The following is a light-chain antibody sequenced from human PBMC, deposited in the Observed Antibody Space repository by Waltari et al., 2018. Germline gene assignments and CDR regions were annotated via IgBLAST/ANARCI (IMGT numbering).Light chain of an antibody. CDR1: QSVRNF. J-gene: IGKJ1*01. CDR2: ATY. Sequence: DIQMTQSPSSLSASVGARVTITCRASQSVRNFLNWYQQEPGKAPKLLIYATYSLQTGDPSRFSGSGSGTDFTLSISSLQPEDFAIYFCQQGYWTPRTFGQGTKVEIK. V-gene: IGKV1-39*01. CDR3: QQGYWTPRT.